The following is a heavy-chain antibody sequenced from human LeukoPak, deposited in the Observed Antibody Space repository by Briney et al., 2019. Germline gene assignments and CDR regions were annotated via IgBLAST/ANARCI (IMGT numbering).Heavy chain of an antibody. V-gene: IGHV3-11*06. J-gene: IGHJ4*02. CDR1: GFTFSVYY. CDR3: ARVGSGELYFDY. D-gene: IGHD3-10*01. CDR2: ISSSSSYT. Sequence: PGGSLRLSCAASGFTFSVYYMSWIRQAPGKGLEWVSYISSSSSYTNYADSVKGRFTISRDNAKNSLYLQMNSLRAEDTAVYYCARVGSGELYFDYWGQGTLVTISS.